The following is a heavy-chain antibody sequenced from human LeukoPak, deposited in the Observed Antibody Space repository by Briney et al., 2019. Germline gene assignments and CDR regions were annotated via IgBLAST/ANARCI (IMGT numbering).Heavy chain of an antibody. CDR3: ARDPGGIVVVPVNWFDP. Sequence: GGSLRLSCAASGFTFSSYWMHWVRQAPGMGLEWVSSISSSSSYIFYADSVKGRFTISRDNAKNSLYLQMNSLRAEDTAVYYCARDPGGIVVVPVNWFDPWGQGTLVTVSS. D-gene: IGHD2-2*01. CDR2: ISSSSSYI. V-gene: IGHV3-21*01. CDR1: GFTFSSYW. J-gene: IGHJ5*02.